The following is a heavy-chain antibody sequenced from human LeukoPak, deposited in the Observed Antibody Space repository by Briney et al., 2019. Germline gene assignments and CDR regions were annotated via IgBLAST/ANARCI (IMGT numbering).Heavy chain of an antibody. CDR2: IKGDGSEK. CDR3: ARRGSTDY. J-gene: IGHJ4*02. CDR1: GCSTSGYW. Sequence: GGSLRLSCAASGCSTSGYWMTCVRQAPGKGLEWVANIKGDGSEKYYADFVKRRFTITRDNAKNSLDLQMNSLRAEDTAVYYCARRGSTDYWGQGTLVTVSS. D-gene: IGHD2/OR15-2a*01. V-gene: IGHV3-7*03.